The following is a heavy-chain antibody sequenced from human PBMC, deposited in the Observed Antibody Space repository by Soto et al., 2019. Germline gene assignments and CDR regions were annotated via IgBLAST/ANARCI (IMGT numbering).Heavy chain of an antibody. CDR2: IFYSGST. V-gene: IGHV4-30-4*01. Sequence: QVQLQESGPGLVKPSQTLSLTCTVSGGSISSGDYYWSWIRQSPGKGLEWIGYIFYSGSTYYHPSLKSRVTMSVDTSQNQFSLKLYSITAADTAVYYCAREPLKWYGMDVWGQGTTVTVSS. J-gene: IGHJ6*02. CDR3: AREPLKWYGMDV. CDR1: GGSISSGDYY. D-gene: IGHD1-26*01.